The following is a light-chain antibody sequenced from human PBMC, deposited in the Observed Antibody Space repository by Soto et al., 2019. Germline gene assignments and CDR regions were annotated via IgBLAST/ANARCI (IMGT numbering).Light chain of an antibody. CDR1: QGISSW. V-gene: IGKV1-12*01. CDR3: QQAHSFPPT. CDR2: AAS. J-gene: IGKJ4*01. Sequence: DIQMTQSPSSVSASVGDRVTITCRASQGISSWLAWYQQKPGKAPNLLISAASRLHSGVPSRFSGSGSGTDVTLTISSLQPEDSATYYCQQAHSFPPTFGGGTKVVIK.